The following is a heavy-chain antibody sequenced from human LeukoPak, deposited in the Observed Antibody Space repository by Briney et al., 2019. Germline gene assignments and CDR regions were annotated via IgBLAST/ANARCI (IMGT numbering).Heavy chain of an antibody. Sequence: GGSLRLSCAASGFTVSSNYMSWVRQAPGKGLEWVSVIYSGGSTYYADSVKGRFTTSRDNSKNTLYLQMNSLRAEDTAVYYCAKGDYYDKYYFDYWGQGTLVTVSS. CDR2: IYSGGST. V-gene: IGHV3-66*01. CDR1: GFTVSSNY. D-gene: IGHD3-22*01. CDR3: AKGDYYDKYYFDY. J-gene: IGHJ4*02.